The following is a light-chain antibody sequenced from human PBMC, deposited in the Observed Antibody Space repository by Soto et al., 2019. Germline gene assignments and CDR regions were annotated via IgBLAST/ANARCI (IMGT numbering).Light chain of an antibody. Sequence: EIVMTQSPATLSVSPGEIATLSCRASQRISRNLAWYQQKPGQAPRLIIYDASTRATAIPARFSGSGSETEFTLTISSLQSEDSAVYYCQQYNNWPPWTFGQGTKVDIK. V-gene: IGKV3-15*01. CDR3: QQYNNWPPWT. J-gene: IGKJ1*01. CDR1: QRISRN. CDR2: DAS.